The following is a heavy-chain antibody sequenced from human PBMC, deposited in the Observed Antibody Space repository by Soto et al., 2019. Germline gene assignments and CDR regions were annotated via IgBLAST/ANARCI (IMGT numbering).Heavy chain of an antibody. CDR1: GGSVSNYY. CDR2: IYYTGTH. V-gene: IGHV4-59*02. CDR3: ARGRGRHSSGLPSFDP. D-gene: IGHD3-22*01. Sequence: SETLSITCSVSGGSVSNYYWSWVRQPPGKRLEWIGYIYYTGTHDNNPSLRGRATISADTSKDQFSLKLTSVTAADTAVYYCARGRGRHSSGLPSFDPWGQGILGTVSS. J-gene: IGHJ5*02.